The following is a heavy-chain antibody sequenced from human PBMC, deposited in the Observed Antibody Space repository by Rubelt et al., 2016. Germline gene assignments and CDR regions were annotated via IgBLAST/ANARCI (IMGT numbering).Heavy chain of an antibody. J-gene: IGHJ6*02. CDR3: VSQWLVPGDYYYHGMDV. Sequence: QLQLQESGPGLVKPSETLSLICTVSGGSISSSDYYWGWIRQPPGKGLEWIVSLFYGGSTYYNPSLKTRVTISTDTSENQFSLKLNSVTAAYTAMYYCVSQWLVPGDYYYHGMDVWGQGTTVTVSS. CDR2: LFYGGST. V-gene: IGHV4-39*07. D-gene: IGHD6-19*01. CDR1: GGSISSSDYY.